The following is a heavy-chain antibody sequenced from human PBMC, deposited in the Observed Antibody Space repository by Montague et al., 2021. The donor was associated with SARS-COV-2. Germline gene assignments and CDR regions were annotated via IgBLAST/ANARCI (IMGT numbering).Heavy chain of an antibody. CDR3: ARSEIQVWYRRSFDP. J-gene: IGHJ5*02. CDR1: GGSISSCGYY. Sequence: SETLSLTCTVSGGSISSCGYYWSWIRQHPGKGLEWIGYIDYSGSTYYXPCLKSRVTISVDTSKNQFSLKLSSVTAADTAVYYCARSEIQVWYRRSFDPWGRGTLVTVSS. CDR2: IDYSGST. D-gene: IGHD5-18*01. V-gene: IGHV4-39*01.